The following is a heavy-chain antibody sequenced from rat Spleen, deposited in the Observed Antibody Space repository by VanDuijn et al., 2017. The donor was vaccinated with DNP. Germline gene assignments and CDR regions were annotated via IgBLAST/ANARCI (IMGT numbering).Heavy chain of an antibody. Sequence: EVQLVESGGDLVQPGRSLKLSCAASGFTFSDSYMAWVRQAPTKGLEWVASISYDGRSTYYGDSVKGRFTISRDNGKSTLFLQMNSLRSEDMATYYCARPYYYRYSGWFAYWGQGTLVTVSS. V-gene: IGHV5-22*01. CDR3: ARPYYYRYSGWFAY. D-gene: IGHD1-2*01. CDR1: GFTFSDSY. CDR2: ISYDGRST. J-gene: IGHJ3*01.